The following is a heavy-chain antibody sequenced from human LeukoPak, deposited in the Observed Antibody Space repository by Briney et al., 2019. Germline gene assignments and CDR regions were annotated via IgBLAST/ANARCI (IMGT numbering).Heavy chain of an antibody. CDR2: IIPIFGTA. CDR3: AEVYSGRNPGYYYYGMDV. J-gene: IGHJ6*02. CDR1: GGTFSSYA. Sequence: GASVKVSCKASGGTFSSYAISWVRQAPGQGLEWMGGIIPIFGTANYAQKFQGRVTITADEFTSTAYMELSSLRSEDTAVYYCAEVYSGRNPGYYYYGMDVWGQGTTVTVSS. D-gene: IGHD6-13*01. V-gene: IGHV1-69*13.